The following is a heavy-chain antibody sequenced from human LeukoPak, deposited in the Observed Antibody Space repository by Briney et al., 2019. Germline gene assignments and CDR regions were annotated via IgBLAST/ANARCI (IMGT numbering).Heavy chain of an antibody. Sequence: SETLSLTCAVYGGSFSGYYWSWIRQPPGKGLEWIGEINHSGSTNYNPSLKSRVTISVDTSKNQFSLKLSSVAAADTAVYYCARVLRFLEWFTRTFDPWGQGTLVTVSS. CDR3: ARVLRFLEWFTRTFDP. D-gene: IGHD3-3*01. V-gene: IGHV4-34*01. CDR1: GGSFSGYY. CDR2: INHSGST. J-gene: IGHJ5*02.